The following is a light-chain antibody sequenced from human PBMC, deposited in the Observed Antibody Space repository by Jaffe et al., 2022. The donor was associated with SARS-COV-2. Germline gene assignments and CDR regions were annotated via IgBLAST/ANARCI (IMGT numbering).Light chain of an antibody. CDR2: STY. CDR3: VLYMGNGISV. V-gene: IGLV8-61*01. J-gene: IGLJ3*02. CDR1: SGSVSSSHY. Sequence: QTVVTQEPSFSVSPGETVTLTCGLSSGSVSSSHYASWHRQAPGQAPRTLIYSTYSRSSGVPDRFSGSILGNKAALTITGAQADDESDYYCVLYMGNGISVFGGGTKLTVL.